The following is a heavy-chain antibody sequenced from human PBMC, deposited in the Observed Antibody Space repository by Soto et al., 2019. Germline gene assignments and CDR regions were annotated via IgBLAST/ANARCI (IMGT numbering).Heavy chain of an antibody. CDR2: IYYSGST. V-gene: IGHV4-39*01. CDR1: GGSISSSSYY. CDR3: ARLLPIRIAVAGTFRDY. J-gene: IGHJ4*02. Sequence: SETLSLTCTVSGGSISSSSYYWGWIRQPPGKGLEWIGSIYYSGSTYYNPSLKSRVTISVDTSKNQFSLKLSSVTAADTAVYYCARLLPIRIAVAGTFRDYWGQGTLVTVSS. D-gene: IGHD6-19*01.